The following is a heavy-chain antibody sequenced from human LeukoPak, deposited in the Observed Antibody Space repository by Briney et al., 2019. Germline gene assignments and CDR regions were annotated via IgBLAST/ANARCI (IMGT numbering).Heavy chain of an antibody. V-gene: IGHV4-4*07. D-gene: IGHD6-19*01. CDR3: ASDRGSGWFDY. Sequence: PSETLSLTCTVSGGSVMSYYWNWIRQPAGKGLEWVGRIQTSGNTNYSPSLKGRITISVDRSKNQVSLKLNSVTAADTAVYYCASDRGSGWFDYWGRGTLVTVSS. CDR2: IQTSGNT. CDR1: GGSVMSYY. J-gene: IGHJ4*02.